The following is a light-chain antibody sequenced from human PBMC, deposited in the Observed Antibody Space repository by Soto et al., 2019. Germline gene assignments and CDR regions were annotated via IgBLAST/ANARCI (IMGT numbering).Light chain of an antibody. CDR2: LEGSGSY. CDR1: SGHSSNI. J-gene: IGLJ3*02. Sequence: QPVLTQSSSASASLGSSVKLTCTLSSGHSSNIIAWHQQQPGKAPRYLMKLEGSGSYNKGSGVPDRFSGSSSGADRYLTISNLQFDDEADYYCETWDSNTRVFGGGTKLTVL. V-gene: IGLV4-60*02. CDR3: ETWDSNTRV.